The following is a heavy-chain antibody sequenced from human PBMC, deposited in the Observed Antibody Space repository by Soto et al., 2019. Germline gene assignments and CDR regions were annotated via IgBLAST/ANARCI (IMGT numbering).Heavy chain of an antibody. J-gene: IGHJ6*03. CDR3: ARGGGYYGSGSYFSSLRHPHPPHYYYYYYMDV. V-gene: IGHV1-8*01. Sequence: ASVKVSCKASGYTFTRYDINWVRQATGQGLEWMGWMNPNSGNTGYAQKFQGRVTMTRNTSISTAYMELRSLRSEDTAVYYCARGGGYYGSGSYFSSLRHPHPPHYYYYYYMDVWGKGTTVTVSS. CDR1: GYTFTRYD. CDR2: MNPNSGNT. D-gene: IGHD3-10*01.